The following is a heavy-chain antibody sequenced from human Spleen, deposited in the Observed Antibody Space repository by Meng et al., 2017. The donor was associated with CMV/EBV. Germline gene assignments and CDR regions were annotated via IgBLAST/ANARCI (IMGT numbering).Heavy chain of an antibody. J-gene: IGHJ4*02. CDR3: ARGSGYSYGLDY. CDR2: IYYSGST. Sequence: TVSCGSISSGGYYWSWIRQHPGKGLEWIGYIYYSGSTYYNPSLKSRVTISVDTSKNQFSLKLSSVTAADTAVYYCARGSGYSYGLDYWGQGTLVTVSS. V-gene: IGHV4-31*03. CDR1: CGSISSGGYY. D-gene: IGHD5-18*01.